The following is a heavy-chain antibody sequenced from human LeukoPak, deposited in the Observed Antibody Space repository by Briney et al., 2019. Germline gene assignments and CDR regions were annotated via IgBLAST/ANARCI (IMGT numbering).Heavy chain of an antibody. J-gene: IGHJ5*02. CDR1: AYTFTGYY. Sequence: ASVKVSCKASAYTFTGYYMHWVRQAPGQGLEWMGWINPNSGGTNYAQKSQGRVTMTRDTSISTAYMELSRLRSDDTAVYYCARARGIAAAGTLYNWFDPWGQGTLVTVSS. CDR2: INPNSGGT. D-gene: IGHD6-13*01. CDR3: ARARGIAAAGTLYNWFDP. V-gene: IGHV1-2*02.